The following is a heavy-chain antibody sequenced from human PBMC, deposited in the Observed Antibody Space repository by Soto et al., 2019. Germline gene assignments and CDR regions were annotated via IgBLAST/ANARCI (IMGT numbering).Heavy chain of an antibody. V-gene: IGHV4-31*03. CDR2: IYYSGRT. D-gene: IGHD3-10*01. Sequence: LSLTCTVSGGSISSGGYYWSWIRQHPGKGLERIGYIYYSGRTYYNPSLKSRVTISVDTSKNQFSLKLSSVTAADTAVYYCARDQLWGSALDAFDIWGQGTMVTVSS. CDR1: GGSISSGGYY. J-gene: IGHJ3*02. CDR3: ARDQLWGSALDAFDI.